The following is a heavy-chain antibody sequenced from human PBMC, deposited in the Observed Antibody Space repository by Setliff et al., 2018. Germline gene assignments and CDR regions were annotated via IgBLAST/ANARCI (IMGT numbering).Heavy chain of an antibody. CDR3: ARSDHLVVDGFDV. CDR2: INPKTGGT. D-gene: IGHD3-16*01. V-gene: IGHV1-2*04. J-gene: IGHJ3*01. Sequence: ASVKVSCKTSGYAFTDNYIHWVRQAPGQGLEWMGWINPKTGGTNLAQKFQGWVSMTRDTSVTTAYMELSRLTSDDMAVYFCARSDHLVVDGFDVWGQGTMVT. CDR1: GYAFTDNY.